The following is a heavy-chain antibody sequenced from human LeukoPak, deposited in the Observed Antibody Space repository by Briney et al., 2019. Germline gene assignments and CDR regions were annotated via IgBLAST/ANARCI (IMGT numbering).Heavy chain of an antibody. J-gene: IGHJ6*02. D-gene: IGHD3-10*01. V-gene: IGHV3-30-3*02. CDR3: ATPKGKNYYYYGTDV. CDR1: GFTFSSYT. CDR2: ISYDGSNK. Sequence: GRSLRLSCAASGFTFSSYTMHWVRQAPGKGLEWVAVISYDGSNKYYADSVKGRFTISRDNSKNTLYLQMNSLRAEDTAVYYCATPKGKNYYYYGTDVWGQGTTVTVSS.